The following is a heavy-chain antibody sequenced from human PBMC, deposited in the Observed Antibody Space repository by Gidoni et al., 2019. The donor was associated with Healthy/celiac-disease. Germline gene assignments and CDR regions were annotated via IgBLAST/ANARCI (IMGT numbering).Heavy chain of an antibody. CDR2: ISGSGGST. Sequence: VQPGGSLRLSCAASGFTFSSYAMSWVRQAPGKGLEWVSAISGSGGSTYYADSVKGRFTISRDNSKNTLYLQMNSLRAEDTAVYYCATLIPGLADIVVVPAAIKGGAFDIWGQGTMVTVSS. CDR1: GFTFSSYA. J-gene: IGHJ3*02. CDR3: ATLIPGLADIVVVPAAIKGGAFDI. D-gene: IGHD2-2*02. V-gene: IGHV3-23*01.